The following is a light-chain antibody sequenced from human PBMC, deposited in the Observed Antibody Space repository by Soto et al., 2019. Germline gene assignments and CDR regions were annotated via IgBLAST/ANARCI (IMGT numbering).Light chain of an antibody. CDR1: SSNIGSNY. CDR2: RNN. Sequence: QSVLTQPPSASGTPGQRVTISCSGSSSNIGSNYVYWYQQLPGTAPKLLIYRNNQRPSGVPDRFSGSKSGTSAALDISGLRSEDEADYYCAAGDDSLSVVFGGGTKLTVL. CDR3: AAGDDSLSVV. J-gene: IGLJ2*01. V-gene: IGLV1-47*01.